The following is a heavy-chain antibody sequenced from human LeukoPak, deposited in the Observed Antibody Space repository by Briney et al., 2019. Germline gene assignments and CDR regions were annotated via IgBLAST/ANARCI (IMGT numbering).Heavy chain of an antibody. J-gene: IGHJ4*02. CDR3: AKSQDGGRLFHFDY. D-gene: IGHD1-26*01. CDR1: GFTFSSYW. CDR2: ISGSGGST. Sequence: TGGSLRLSCAASGFTFSSYWMYWVRQAPGKGLEWVSVISGSGGSTYSADSVKGRFTISRDNSKNTLYLQINSLRAEDTAVYFCAKSQDGGRLFHFDYWGQGTLVTVSS. V-gene: IGHV3-23*01.